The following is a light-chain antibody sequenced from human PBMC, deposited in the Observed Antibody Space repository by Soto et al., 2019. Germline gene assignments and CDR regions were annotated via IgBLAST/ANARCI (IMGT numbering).Light chain of an antibody. V-gene: IGKV1-9*01. CDR3: QHLNAYPLT. CDR1: QAISTY. CDR2: AAS. Sequence: DIQLTQCPSFLSASVGDRVTITCRASQAISTYLAWYQQTLGKAPKLLISAASTLQRGVPSRFRGSGSGTQFTLTISSLQPEDFATYYCQHLNAYPLTFGGGTKVDIK. J-gene: IGKJ4*01.